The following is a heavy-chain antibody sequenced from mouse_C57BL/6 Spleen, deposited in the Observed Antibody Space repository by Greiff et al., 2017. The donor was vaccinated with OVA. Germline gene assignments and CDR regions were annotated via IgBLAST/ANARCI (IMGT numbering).Heavy chain of an antibody. Sequence: EVKVEESGGGLVKPGGSLKLSCAASGFTFSDYGMHWVRQAPEKGLEWVAYISSGSSTLYYADTVKGRFTISRDNAKNTLFLQMTSLRSEDTAMYYCARKYDAMDYWGQGTSVTVSS. J-gene: IGHJ4*01. V-gene: IGHV5-17*01. CDR2: ISSGSSTL. CDR1: GFTFSDYG. CDR3: ARKYDAMDY.